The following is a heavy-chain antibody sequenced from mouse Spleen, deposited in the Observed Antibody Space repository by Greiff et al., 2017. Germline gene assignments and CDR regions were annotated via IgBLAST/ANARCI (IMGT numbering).Heavy chain of an antibody. CDR3: ARGGFFITTVVAEDYYAMDY. J-gene: IGHJ4*01. CDR2: ISSGSSTI. CDR1: GFTFSDYG. D-gene: IGHD1-1*01. V-gene: IGHV5-17*01. Sequence: EVKVVESGGGLVKPGGSLKLSCAASGFTFSDYGMHWVRQAPEKGLEWVAYISSGSSTIYYADTVKGRFTISRDNAKNTLFLQMTSLRSEDTAMYYCARGGFFITTVVAEDYYAMDYWGQGTSVTVSS.